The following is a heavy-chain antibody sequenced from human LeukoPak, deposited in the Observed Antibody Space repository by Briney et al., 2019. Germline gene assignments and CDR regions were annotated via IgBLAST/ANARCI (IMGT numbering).Heavy chain of an antibody. V-gene: IGHV1-46*01. CDR2: INPSGGSA. CDR3: ARGGGLGYCSSTSCRFDY. Sequence: GASVKVSCKASGYIFTNYYMHWVRQAPGQGLEWMGMINPSGGSARYAQKFQGRVTKTRDTSTNTVYMELSSLRSEDTAVYYCARGGGLGYCSSTSCRFDYWGQGTLVTVSS. D-gene: IGHD2-2*01. J-gene: IGHJ4*02. CDR1: GYIFTNYY.